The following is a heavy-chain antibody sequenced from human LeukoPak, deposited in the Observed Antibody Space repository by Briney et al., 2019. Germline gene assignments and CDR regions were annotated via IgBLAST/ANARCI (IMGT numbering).Heavy chain of an antibody. CDR3: AKDIGFGGPYDY. CDR2: ISWNSGSI. Sequence: PGGSLRLSCAASGFTFDDYAMHWVRQAPGKGLEWVSGISWNSGSIGYADSVKGRFTISRDNAKNSLYLQMNSLRAEDTALYYCAKDIGFGGPYDYWGQGTLVTVSS. D-gene: IGHD3-10*01. J-gene: IGHJ4*02. V-gene: IGHV3-9*01. CDR1: GFTFDDYA.